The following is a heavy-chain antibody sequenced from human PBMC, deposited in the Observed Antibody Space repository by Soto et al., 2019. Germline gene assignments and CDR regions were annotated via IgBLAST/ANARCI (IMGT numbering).Heavy chain of an antibody. D-gene: IGHD6-13*01. CDR1: GFTFSSYA. CDR3: ARGGAAAGRQTYYYYGMDV. V-gene: IGHV3-30-3*01. CDR2: ISYDGSNK. J-gene: IGHJ6*02. Sequence: GGSLRLSCAASGFTFSSYAMHWVRQAPGKGLEWVAVISYDGSNKYYADSVKGRFTISRDNSKNTLYLQMNSLRAEDTAVYYCARGGAAAGRQTYYYYGMDVWGQGTTVTVSS.